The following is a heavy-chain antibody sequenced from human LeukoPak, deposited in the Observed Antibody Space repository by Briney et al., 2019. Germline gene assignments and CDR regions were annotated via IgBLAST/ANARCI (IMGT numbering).Heavy chain of an antibody. Sequence: GGSLRLSCAASGFTFDDYAMHWVRQAPGKGLEWVSGISWNSGSIGYADSVKGRFTISRDNAKNSLYLQMNSLRAEDTALYYCAKDSWSGSWYYFDYWGQGTLVTVSS. V-gene: IGHV3-9*01. CDR2: ISWNSGSI. D-gene: IGHD6-13*01. CDR1: GFTFDDYA. CDR3: AKDSWSGSWYYFDY. J-gene: IGHJ4*02.